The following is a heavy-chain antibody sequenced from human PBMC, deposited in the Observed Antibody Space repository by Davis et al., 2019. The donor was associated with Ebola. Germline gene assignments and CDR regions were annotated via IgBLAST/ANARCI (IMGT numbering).Heavy chain of an antibody. V-gene: IGHV3-23*01. D-gene: IGHD6-19*01. CDR1: GFTFSSFA. Sequence: GESLKISCAASGFTFSSFAMTWARQAPGKGLEWVSAITSSGGTTYYADSVKGRFTISRDNSKNTLYLQMNSLRAEDTAVYYCAKGGSGWPSDYHYGMDIWGKGTTVTVSS. CDR3: AKGGSGWPSDYHYGMDI. J-gene: IGHJ6*04. CDR2: ITSSGGTT.